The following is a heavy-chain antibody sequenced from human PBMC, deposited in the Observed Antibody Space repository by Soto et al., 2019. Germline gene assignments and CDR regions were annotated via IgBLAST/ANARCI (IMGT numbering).Heavy chain of an antibody. Sequence: GASLKISCKGSGYSFTSYWIGWVRQMPGKGLEWMGIIYPGDSDTRYSPSFQGQVTISADKSISTAYLQWSSLKASDTAMYYCARLSWVTELNSGPDYWGQGTLVTVSS. CDR1: GYSFTSYW. J-gene: IGHJ4*02. CDR3: ARLSWVTELNSGPDY. CDR2: IYPGDSDT. D-gene: IGHD5-12*01. V-gene: IGHV5-51*01.